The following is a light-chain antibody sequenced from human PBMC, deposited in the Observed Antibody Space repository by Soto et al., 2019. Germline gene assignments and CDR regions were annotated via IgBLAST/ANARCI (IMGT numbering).Light chain of an antibody. CDR3: SSYAGSNWYV. CDR1: NSDVGGYNY. Sequence: QSVLTQPPSASGSPGRSVTISCTGTNSDVGGYNYVSWYQQYPGKAPKLIIYEVNEQPSGVPDRFSGSKSGNTASLTVSGLQTADEADYYCSSYAGSNWYVFGTGTKVTVL. J-gene: IGLJ1*01. V-gene: IGLV2-8*01. CDR2: EVN.